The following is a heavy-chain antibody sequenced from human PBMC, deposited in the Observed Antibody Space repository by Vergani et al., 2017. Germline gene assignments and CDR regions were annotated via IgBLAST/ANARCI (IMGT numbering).Heavy chain of an antibody. CDR2: IYYSGST. V-gene: IGHV4-31*03. Sequence: QVQLQESGPGLVKPSQTLSLTCTVSGGSIRSVGYYWSWIRQHPGKGLEWIGYIYYSGSTYYNPSLKSRVTISVDTSKNQFSLKLSSVSAADTAVYYCARDSLARGSSWTGIDYWGQGTLVTVSS. D-gene: IGHD6-13*01. J-gene: IGHJ4*02. CDR3: ARDSLARGSSWTGIDY. CDR1: GGSIRSVGYY.